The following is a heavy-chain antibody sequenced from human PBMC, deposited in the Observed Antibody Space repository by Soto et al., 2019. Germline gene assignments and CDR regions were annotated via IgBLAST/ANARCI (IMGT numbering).Heavy chain of an antibody. CDR1: GFTVSSNY. J-gene: IGHJ4*02. CDR3: ARWLQREYYFDY. CDR2: IYSGGST. Sequence: EVQLVESGGGLVQPGGSLRLSCAASGFTVSSNYMSWVRQAPGKGLEWVSVIYSGGSTYYADSVKGRFTISRDNSKNTLYLQMNSLRAEDTAVYYCARWLQREYYFDYWGQGTLVTVSS. D-gene: IGHD1-1*01. V-gene: IGHV3-66*01.